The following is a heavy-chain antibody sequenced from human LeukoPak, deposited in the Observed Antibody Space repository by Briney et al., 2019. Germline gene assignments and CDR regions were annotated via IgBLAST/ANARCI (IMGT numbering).Heavy chain of an antibody. CDR1: GGSISSGSYY. V-gene: IGHV4-61*02. CDR2: IYTSGST. Sequence: SETRSLTCTVSGGSISSGSYYWSGIRQPAGKGLEWIGRIYTSGSTNYNPSLKSRFTISVDTSKNQFSLKLSSVTAADTAVYYCARTTDFYRNFFDYWGQGTLVTVSS. J-gene: IGHJ4*02. CDR3: ARTTDFYRNFFDY. D-gene: IGHD3-3*01.